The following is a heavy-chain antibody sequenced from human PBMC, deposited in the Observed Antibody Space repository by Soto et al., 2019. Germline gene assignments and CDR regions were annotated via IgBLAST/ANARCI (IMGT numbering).Heavy chain of an antibody. CDR2: ISAYNGNT. CDR1: GYTFNSYG. CDR3: ARDRGSGWFVY. V-gene: IGHV1-18*01. Sequence: QVPLVQSGAELKKPGASVKVSCKTSGYTFNSYGISWVRQAPGQGLEWMGWISAYNGNTNFAQKLQGRVTMTTDTSTSTAYMELRSLRFDDTAVYYCARDRGSGWFVYWGQGTLVTVSS. D-gene: IGHD6-19*01. J-gene: IGHJ4*02.